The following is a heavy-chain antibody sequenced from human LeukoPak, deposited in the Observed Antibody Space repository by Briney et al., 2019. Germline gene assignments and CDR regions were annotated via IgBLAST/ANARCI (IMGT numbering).Heavy chain of an antibody. CDR1: GGXISSYY. CDR3: ARGDCSSTSCYEEGWFDP. Sequence: SETLSLTCTVSGGXISSYYCSWIRQPPGKGLEWIGYIYYSGSTNYNPSLKSRVTISVDTSKNQFSLKLSSVTAADTAVYYCARGDCSSTSCYEEGWFDPWGQGTLVTVSS. J-gene: IGHJ5*02. CDR2: IYYSGST. D-gene: IGHD2-2*01. V-gene: IGHV4-59*01.